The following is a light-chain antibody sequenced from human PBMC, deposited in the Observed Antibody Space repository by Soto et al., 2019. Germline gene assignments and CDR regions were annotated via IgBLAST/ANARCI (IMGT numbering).Light chain of an antibody. CDR1: SSDVGAYNY. V-gene: IGLV2-14*01. J-gene: IGLJ1*01. Sequence: QSALTQPASVSGSLGQSITISCSGTSSDVGAYNYVSWYQQYPGKAPKLMIYHVTDRPSGVSNRFSGSKSGNTASLTISGLQAEDEADYYFCSYTTGNTVVFGTGTKVTAL. CDR3: CSYTTGNTVV. CDR2: HVT.